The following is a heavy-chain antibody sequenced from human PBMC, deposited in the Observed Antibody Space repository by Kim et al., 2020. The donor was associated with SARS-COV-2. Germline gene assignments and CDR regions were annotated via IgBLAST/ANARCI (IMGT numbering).Heavy chain of an antibody. CDR1: GGSFSGYY. CDR3: ARQVGYCSGGSCYSVSYFDY. V-gene: IGHV4-34*01. Sequence: SETLSLTCAVYGGSFSGYYWSWIRQPPGKGLEWIGEINHSGSTNYNPSLKSRVTISVDTSKNQFSLKLSSVTAADTAVYYCARQVGYCSGGSCYSVSYFDYWGQGTLVTVSS. CDR2: INHSGST. D-gene: IGHD2-15*01. J-gene: IGHJ4*02.